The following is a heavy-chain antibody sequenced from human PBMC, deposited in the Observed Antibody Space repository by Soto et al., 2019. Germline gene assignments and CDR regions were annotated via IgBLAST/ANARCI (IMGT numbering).Heavy chain of an antibody. Sequence: SGPTLVNPTQTLTLPCTFSGFSLSTSGMCVSWIRQPPGKALEWLALIDWDDDKYYSTSLKTRLTISKDTSKNQVVLTMTNMDPVDTATYYCARMDSRSWYTDYYYSGMDVWGQGTTVNVSS. D-gene: IGHD6-13*01. CDR3: ARMDSRSWYTDYYYSGMDV. CDR1: GFSLSTSGMC. J-gene: IGHJ6*02. CDR2: IDWDDDK. V-gene: IGHV2-70*01.